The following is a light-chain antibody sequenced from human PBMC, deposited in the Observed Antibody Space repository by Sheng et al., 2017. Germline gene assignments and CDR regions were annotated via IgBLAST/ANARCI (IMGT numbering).Light chain of an antibody. CDR1: QGISSY. Sequence: AIRMTQSPSSFSASTGDRVTITCRASQGISSYLAWYQQKPGKAPKLLIYAASTLQSGVPSRFSGSGSGTDFTLTISCLQSEDFATYYCQQYYFSTTFGGGTEGG. CDR3: QQYYFSTT. J-gene: IGKJ4*01. CDR2: AAS. V-gene: IGKV1-8*01.